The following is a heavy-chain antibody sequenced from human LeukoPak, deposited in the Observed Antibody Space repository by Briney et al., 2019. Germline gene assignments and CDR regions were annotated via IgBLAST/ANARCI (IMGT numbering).Heavy chain of an antibody. V-gene: IGHV1-69*05. J-gene: IGHJ4*02. D-gene: IGHD6-13*01. CDR2: IIPIFGTA. CDR1: GGTFSSYA. CDR3: ASAALAGGIAAAGTDY. Sequence: SVKVSCKASGGTFSSYAISWVRQAPGQGLDWMGRIIPIFGTANYAQKFQGRVTITTDESTSTAYMELSSLRSEDTAVYYCASAALAGGIAAAGTDYWGQGTLVTVSS.